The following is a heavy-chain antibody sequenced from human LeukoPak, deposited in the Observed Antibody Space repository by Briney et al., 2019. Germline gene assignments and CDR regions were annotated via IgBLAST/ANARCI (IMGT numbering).Heavy chain of an antibody. CDR1: GGSISSGAYY. Sequence: PSETLSLTCSVSGGSISSGAYYWSWIRQHPGKGLEWIGNIYYGGNSYYNPSLKSRVTISVDMSKNQFSLKLSSVTAADTAVYYCARGRYGYYDSSGHGDYWGQGTLVTVSS. CDR3: ARGRYGYYDSSGHGDY. J-gene: IGHJ4*02. D-gene: IGHD3-22*01. CDR2: IYYGGNS. V-gene: IGHV4-30-4*08.